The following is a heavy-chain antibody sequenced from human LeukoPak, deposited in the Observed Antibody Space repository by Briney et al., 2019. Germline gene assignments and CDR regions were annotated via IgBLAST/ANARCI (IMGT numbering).Heavy chain of an antibody. J-gene: IGHJ4*02. CDR1: GGSFSSYY. D-gene: IGHD2-15*01. V-gene: IGHV4-34*01. CDR3: ARDRYCSGGSCPNFDY. CDR2: INHSGST. Sequence: SETLSLTCAVYGGSFSSYYWSWIRQPPGKGLEWIGEINHSGSTNYNPSLKSRVTISVDTSKNQFSLKLSSVTAADTAVYYCARDRYCSGGSCPNFDYWGQGTLVTVSS.